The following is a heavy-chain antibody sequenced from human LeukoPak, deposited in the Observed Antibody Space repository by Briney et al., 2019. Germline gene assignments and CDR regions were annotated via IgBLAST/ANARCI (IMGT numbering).Heavy chain of an antibody. D-gene: IGHD3-3*01. CDR1: GGSITFYY. J-gene: IGHJ4*02. CDR3: ARDSRYHDFWSGYVDY. CDR2: VYAGGNT. Sequence: PSETLSLTCTVSGGSITFYYWTWIRQSAGKGLEWIGRVYAGGNTNYIPSLKSRTTLSIDTSKNEFSLMLTPVTAADTAIYYCARDSRYHDFWSGYVDYWGQGILVTVSS. V-gene: IGHV4-4*07.